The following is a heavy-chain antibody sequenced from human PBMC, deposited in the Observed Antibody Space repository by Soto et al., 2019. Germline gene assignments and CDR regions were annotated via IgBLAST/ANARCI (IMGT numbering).Heavy chain of an antibody. CDR1: RFTFSSYA. J-gene: IGHJ5*02. D-gene: IGHD3-10*01. CDR2: ISGSGGST. V-gene: IGHV3-23*01. Sequence: GGSLRLSCAASRFTFSSYAMSWVRQAPGKGLEWVSAISGSGGSTYYADSVKGRFTISRDNSKNTLYLQMNSLRAEDTAVYYCAKYPSLRGFFFWFDPWGQGTLVTVSS. CDR3: AKYPSLRGFFFWFDP.